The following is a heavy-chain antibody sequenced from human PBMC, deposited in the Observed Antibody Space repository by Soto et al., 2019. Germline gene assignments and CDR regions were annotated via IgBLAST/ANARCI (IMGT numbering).Heavy chain of an antibody. Sequence: PSETLSLTCAVSGYSISTGFNWAWIRQPPGKGLEWIGSIYHSGSTYYNLSLKSRVTISVDTSKNQFSLKLSSVTAADTAVYYCARGDWFDPWGQGTLVTVSS. V-gene: IGHV4-38-2*01. CDR1: GYSISTGFN. CDR2: IYHSGST. CDR3: ARGDWFDP. J-gene: IGHJ5*02.